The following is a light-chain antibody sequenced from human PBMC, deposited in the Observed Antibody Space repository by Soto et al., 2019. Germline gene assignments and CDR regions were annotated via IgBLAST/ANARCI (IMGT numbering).Light chain of an antibody. J-gene: IGLJ2*01. CDR1: SSDVGGYNY. Sequence: QSVLTQPAFVSGSPGQSITISCTGTSSDVGGYNYVSWYQQHPGKAPKLMIYDVSNRPSGVSNRFSGSKSGNTASLTISGLQAEDEADYYCSSYTSSSKVVFGGGTKVTVL. CDR2: DVS. CDR3: SSYTSSSKVV. V-gene: IGLV2-14*01.